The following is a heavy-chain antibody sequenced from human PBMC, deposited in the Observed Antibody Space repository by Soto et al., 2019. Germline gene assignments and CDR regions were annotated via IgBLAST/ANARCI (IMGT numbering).Heavy chain of an antibody. CDR3: ARGFRYDFWYWFDP. V-gene: IGHV3-53*01. J-gene: IGHJ5*02. Sequence: GGSLRLSCAASGFTVSSNYMSWVRQAPGKGLEWVSVIYSGGSTYYADSVKGRFTISRDNSKNTLYLQMNSLRAEDTAVYYCARGFRYDFWYWFDPWGQGTLVTVSS. CDR2: IYSGGST. D-gene: IGHD3-3*01. CDR1: GFTVSSNY.